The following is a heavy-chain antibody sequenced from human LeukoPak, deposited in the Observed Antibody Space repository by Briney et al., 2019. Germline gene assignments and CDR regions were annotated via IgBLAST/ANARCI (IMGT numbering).Heavy chain of an antibody. CDR2: IVVGSGNT. J-gene: IGHJ4*02. D-gene: IGHD3-22*01. CDR1: GYTFTAYY. CDR3: AALVDYYDSSGYYVDY. V-gene: IGHV1-58*02. Sequence: SVKVSCKASGYTFTAYYMHWVRQARGQRLEWIGWIVVGSGNTNYAQKFQERVTISRDMSTSTAYMELSSLRSEDTAVYYCAALVDYYDSSGYYVDYWGQGTLVTVSS.